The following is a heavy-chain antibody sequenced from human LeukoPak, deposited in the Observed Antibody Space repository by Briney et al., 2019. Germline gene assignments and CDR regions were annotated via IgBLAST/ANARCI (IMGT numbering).Heavy chain of an antibody. J-gene: IGHJ4*02. Sequence: GGSLRLSCAASGFMFSSNWMSWVRLAPGKGLEWVANIKEDGTETYYVDSVKGRFTISRDNAKNSSYLQMNSLRVEDTAVYYCAKEGRSLQTYWGQGTLVTVSS. V-gene: IGHV3-7*03. CDR1: GFMFSSNW. D-gene: IGHD5-24*01. CDR2: IKEDGTET. CDR3: AKEGRSLQTY.